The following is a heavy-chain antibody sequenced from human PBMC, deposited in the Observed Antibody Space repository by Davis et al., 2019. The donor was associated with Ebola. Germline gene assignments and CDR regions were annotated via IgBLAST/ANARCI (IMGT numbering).Heavy chain of an antibody. CDR1: GGSIDSGGYY. V-gene: IGHV4-31*03. CDR2: IFYSGSP. CDR3: ARWPPLRVWYYGMDV. Sequence: LRLSCTVSGGSIDSGGYYWSWIRQRPGKGLEWIGYIFYSGSPYYNPSLKSRVTTSIDTSKNQFSLKLSSVTAAYTAVYYCARWPPLRVWYYGMDVWGQGTTVTVSS. D-gene: IGHD2-21*01. J-gene: IGHJ6*02.